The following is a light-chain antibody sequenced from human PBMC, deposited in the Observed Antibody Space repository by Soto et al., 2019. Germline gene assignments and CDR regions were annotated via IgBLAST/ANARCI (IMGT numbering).Light chain of an antibody. CDR3: QQYNNWPRT. V-gene: IGKV3D-15*01. CDR1: QSVSSN. J-gene: IGKJ1*01. Sequence: ETVMTQPPATLSVSPGERATLSCRASQSVSSNLAWYQQKPGQAPRLLLYGASTRATGIPSRFSGRGSGTEFTLTISSLQSEDFAVYFCQQYNNWPRTFGQGTKVDIK. CDR2: GAS.